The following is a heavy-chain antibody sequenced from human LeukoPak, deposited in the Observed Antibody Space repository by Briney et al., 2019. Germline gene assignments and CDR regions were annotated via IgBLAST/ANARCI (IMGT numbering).Heavy chain of an antibody. Sequence: SETLSLTCAVYGGSFSGYYWSWIRQPPGKGLEWIGEINHSGSTNYNPSLKSRVTISVDTSKNQFSLKLSSVTAADTAVYYCARASRVAAAGRRGAFDIWGQGTMVTVSS. CDR2: INHSGST. D-gene: IGHD6-13*01. CDR3: ARASRVAAAGRRGAFDI. CDR1: GGSFSGYY. V-gene: IGHV4-34*01. J-gene: IGHJ3*02.